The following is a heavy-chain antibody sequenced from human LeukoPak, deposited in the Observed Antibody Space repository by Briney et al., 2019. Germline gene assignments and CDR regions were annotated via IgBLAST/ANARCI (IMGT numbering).Heavy chain of an antibody. V-gene: IGHV4-59*01. J-gene: IGHJ4*02. D-gene: IGHD3-10*01. CDR3: AREADYYGSGTFHY. CDR2: IYYSGST. Sequence: SETLSLTCTVSGGSISSYYWSWIRQPPGKGLEWMGYIYYSGSTNYNPSLKSRVTISVDTSKNQFSLKLSSVTAADTAVYYCAREADYYGSGTFHYWGQGTLVTVSS. CDR1: GGSISSYY.